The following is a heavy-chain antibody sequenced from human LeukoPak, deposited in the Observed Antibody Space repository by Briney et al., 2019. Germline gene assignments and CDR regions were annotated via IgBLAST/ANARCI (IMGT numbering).Heavy chain of an antibody. CDR3: AKEFVSRSSLSLDD. V-gene: IGHV3-74*01. Sequence: GGSLRLSCAASGFTFSNYWMHWVRQAPGKGLVWVSRIHTDGTVTTYADSVKGRFTTSRDNSKNMLYLQMNSLRVEDTAVYYCAKEFVSRSSLSLDDWGQGTLATVSS. D-gene: IGHD6-13*01. J-gene: IGHJ4*02. CDR1: GFTFSNYW. CDR2: IHTDGTVT.